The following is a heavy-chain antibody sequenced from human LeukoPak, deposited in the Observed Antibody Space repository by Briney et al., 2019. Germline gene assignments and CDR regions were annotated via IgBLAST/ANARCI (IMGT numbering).Heavy chain of an antibody. CDR2: IWYDGSNK. CDR3: ARVSSSGWYTFDY. V-gene: IGHV3-33*01. J-gene: IGHJ4*02. D-gene: IGHD6-19*01. CDR1: GFTFSSYG. Sequence: GGSLRLSCAASGFTFSSYGMHWVRQAPGKGLEWVAVIWYDGSNKYYVDSVKGRFTISRDNSKNTLYLQMNSLRAEDTAVYYCARVSSSGWYTFDYWGQGTLVTVSS.